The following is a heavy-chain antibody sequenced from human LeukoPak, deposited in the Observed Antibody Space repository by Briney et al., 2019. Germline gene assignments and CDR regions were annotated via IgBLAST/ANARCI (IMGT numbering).Heavy chain of an antibody. CDR1: GFTFRSYA. V-gene: IGHV3-23*01. CDR2: ISGSGGST. D-gene: IGHD1-26*01. CDR3: AKAAGATGPVWAVYYYMDV. Sequence: GGSLRLSCAASGFTFRSYAMSGVRQAPGKGLEWVSAISGSGGSTYYADSVKGRFTISRDNSKNTLYLQMNSLRAEDTAVYYCAKAAGATGPVWAVYYYMDVWGKGTTVTVSS. J-gene: IGHJ6*03.